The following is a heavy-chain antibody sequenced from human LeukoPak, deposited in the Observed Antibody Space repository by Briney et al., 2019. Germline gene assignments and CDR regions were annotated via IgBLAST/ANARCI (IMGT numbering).Heavy chain of an antibody. Sequence: PGRSLRLSCAASGFTFDDYAMHWVRQAPGKGLEWVSGISWNSGSIGYADSVKGRFTISRDNAKNSLYLQMNSLRAEDTALYYCAKAAGSGSYYSSNDYWGQGTLVTVSS. CDR1: GFTFDDYA. V-gene: IGHV3-9*01. J-gene: IGHJ4*02. CDR3: AKAAGSGSYYSSNDY. D-gene: IGHD3-10*01. CDR2: ISWNSGSI.